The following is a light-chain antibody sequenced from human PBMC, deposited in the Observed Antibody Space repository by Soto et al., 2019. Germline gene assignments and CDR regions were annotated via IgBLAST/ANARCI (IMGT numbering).Light chain of an antibody. J-gene: IGKJ4*01. CDR1: QSVTSSS. CDR2: GAS. Sequence: EIVLTQSPGTLSLSPRERATLFCRASQSVTSSSIAWHQQKTGQAPRLLIYGASSRTTGIADRFSASGSGTDFTLTISRLESEDSAVYYCPHYGSSPWLTFGGGTKVEIK. CDR3: PHYGSSPWLT. V-gene: IGKV3-20*01.